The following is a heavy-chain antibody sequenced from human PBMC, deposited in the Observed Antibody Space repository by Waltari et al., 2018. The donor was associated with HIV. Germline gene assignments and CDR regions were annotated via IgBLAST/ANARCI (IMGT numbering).Heavy chain of an antibody. V-gene: IGHV5-51*03. J-gene: IGHJ4*02. CDR2: IYPGDSDT. CDR3: TKGMYANQDYFDN. D-gene: IGHD2-8*01. Sequence: EVQLVQSGAEVKKPGESLKTSGTGSGSSFAPYWIGWVRQMPGKGLEWMGIIYPGDSDTRYSPSFQGQVTISADKSIRTAYLQWSSLKASDTAMYYCTKGMYANQDYFDNWGQGTLVTVSS. CDR1: GSSFAPYW.